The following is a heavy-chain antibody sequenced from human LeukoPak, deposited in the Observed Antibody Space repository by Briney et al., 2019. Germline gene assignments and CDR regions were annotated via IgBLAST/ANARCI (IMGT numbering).Heavy chain of an antibody. CDR2: IYYTGST. J-gene: IGHJ4*02. V-gene: IGHV4-61*01. Sequence: SETLSLTCAVSGASVSSSTYSWSWIRQAPGKGLVWIAYIYYTGSTTYNPSLKSRVTISLDTSKNQFSLKVGSVTAADTAVYYCASDYGSGSYRFDYWGQGTLVTVSS. CDR3: ASDYGSGSYRFDY. D-gene: IGHD3-10*01. CDR1: GASVSSSTYS.